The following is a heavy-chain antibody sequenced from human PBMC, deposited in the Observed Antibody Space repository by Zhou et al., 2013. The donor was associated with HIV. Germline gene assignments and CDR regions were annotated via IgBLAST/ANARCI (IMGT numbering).Heavy chain of an antibody. Sequence: QVQLIQSGAEVKPPGASVRVSCKVFGYTLADLAIHWVRLRPGQGLEWMGGIIPIFGTANYAQKFQGRVTITADESTSTAYMELSSLRSEDTAVYYCARHYTSGWYGDAFDIWGQGTMVIVSS. CDR1: GYTLADLA. V-gene: IGHV1-69*13. CDR3: ARHYTSGWYGDAFDI. CDR2: IIPIFGTA. J-gene: IGHJ3*02. D-gene: IGHD6-19*01.